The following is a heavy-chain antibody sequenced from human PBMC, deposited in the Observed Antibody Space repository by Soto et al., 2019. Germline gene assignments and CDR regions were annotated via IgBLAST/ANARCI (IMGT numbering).Heavy chain of an antibody. CDR3: AKAGDSYYYYYYGMDV. CDR1: GFTFSSYA. D-gene: IGHD2-21*02. CDR2: ISGSGGST. V-gene: IGHV3-23*01. Sequence: GGSLRLSCAASGFTFSSYAMSWVRQAPGKGLEWVSAISGSGGSTYYADSVKGRFTISRDNSKNTLYLQMNSLRAEDTAVYYCAKAGDSYYYYYYGMDVWGQGPTVTVSS. J-gene: IGHJ6*02.